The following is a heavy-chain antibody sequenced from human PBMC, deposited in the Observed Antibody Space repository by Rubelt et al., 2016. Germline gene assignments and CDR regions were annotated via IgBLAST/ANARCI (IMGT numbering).Heavy chain of an antibody. J-gene: IGHJ4*02. CDR3: ARGDNFAHDF. CDR1: GYTFTGYY. Sequence: QVQLVQSGAEVKKPGASVKVSCKASGYTFTGYYMHWVRQAPGQGLEWMGRIISNSGGTNYAQRFQGRVTMTRDTSISTAYMELRMLTSDDAAVYYCARGDNFAHDFWGQGTLVTVSS. CDR2: IISNSGGT. V-gene: IGHV1-2*06. D-gene: IGHD1-1*01.